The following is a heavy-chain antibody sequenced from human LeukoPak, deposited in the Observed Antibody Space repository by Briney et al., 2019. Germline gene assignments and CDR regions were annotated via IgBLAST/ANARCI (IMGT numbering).Heavy chain of an antibody. CDR1: GGSISSYY. J-gene: IGHJ6*03. CDR3: ARETSQKGAHYMDV. D-gene: IGHD3-16*01. CDR2: IYDSGST. V-gene: IGHV4-59*01. Sequence: SETLSLPCTVSGGSISSYYWSWIRQPPGKGLEWIGYIYDSGSTNYNPSLKSRVTISVDTSKNQFFLKLSSVTAADTAVYYCARETSQKGAHYMDVWGKGTTVTISS.